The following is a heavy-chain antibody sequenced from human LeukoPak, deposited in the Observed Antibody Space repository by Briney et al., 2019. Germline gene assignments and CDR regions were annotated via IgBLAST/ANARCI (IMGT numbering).Heavy chain of an antibody. J-gene: IGHJ4*02. D-gene: IGHD3/OR15-3a*01. CDR2: IYWNDDE. Sequence: SGPTLVNPTQTLTLTCTFSGFSLSTTGVGVGWIRQPPGKGLEWLALIYWNDDERYIPSLKSRLTITKDTSKNQVVLTVTNMDPVDTATYYCIPILDHWNAFDYWGQGTLVTVSS. CDR1: GFSLSTTGVG. CDR3: IPILDHWNAFDY. V-gene: IGHV2-5*04.